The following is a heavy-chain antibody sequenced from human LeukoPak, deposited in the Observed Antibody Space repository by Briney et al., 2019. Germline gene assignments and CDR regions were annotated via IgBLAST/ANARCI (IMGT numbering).Heavy chain of an antibody. D-gene: IGHD1-26*01. J-gene: IGHJ3*02. Sequence: GGSLRLSCAASGFTFSSYAMSWVRQAPGKGLEWVSAISGSGGSTYYADSVKGRFTISRDNSKNTLYLQMNSLRAEDTAVYYCAKDPSYSATLPGDAFDIWGQGTMVTVSS. CDR3: AKDPSYSATLPGDAFDI. V-gene: IGHV3-23*01. CDR1: GFTFSSYA. CDR2: ISGSGGST.